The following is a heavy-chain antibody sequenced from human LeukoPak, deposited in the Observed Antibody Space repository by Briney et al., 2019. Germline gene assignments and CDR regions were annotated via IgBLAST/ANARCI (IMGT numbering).Heavy chain of an antibody. V-gene: IGHV4-59*08. D-gene: IGHD1-26*01. CDR1: GGSISSYY. J-gene: IGHJ6*03. Sequence: SETLSLTCTVSGGSISSYYWSWIRQPPGKGLEWIGYIYYSGSTNYNPSLKSRVTISVDTSKNQFSLKLSSVTAADTAVYYCARQSSGSFPYYYYYYMDVWGKGTMVTVSS. CDR3: ARQSSGSFPYYYYYYMDV. CDR2: IYYSGST.